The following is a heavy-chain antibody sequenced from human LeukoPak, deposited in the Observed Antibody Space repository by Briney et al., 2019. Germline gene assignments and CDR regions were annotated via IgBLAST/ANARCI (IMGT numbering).Heavy chain of an antibody. CDR3: AREALVVVPAAIGYYYYYYMDV. D-gene: IGHD2-2*02. CDR1: GFTFDDYG. CDR2: INWNGGST. J-gene: IGHJ6*03. V-gene: IGHV3-20*04. Sequence: GGSLRLSCAASGFTFDDYGMSWVRHAPGKGLEWVSGINWNGGSTGYADSVKGRFTISRDNAKNSLYLQMNSLRAEDTALYYCAREALVVVPAAIGYYYYYYMDVWGKGTTVTVSS.